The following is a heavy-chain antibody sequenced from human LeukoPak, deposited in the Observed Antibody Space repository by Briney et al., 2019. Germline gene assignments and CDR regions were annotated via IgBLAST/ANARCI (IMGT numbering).Heavy chain of an antibody. CDR2: IYYSGST. CDR3: AGSMTWPTYNWFDP. Sequence: SETLSLTCTVSGGSISSYYWSWIRQPPGKGLEWIGYIYYSGSTNYNPSLKSRVTISVDTSKNQFSLKLSSVTAADTAVYYCAGSMTWPTYNWFDPWGQGTLVTVSS. V-gene: IGHV4-59*08. J-gene: IGHJ5*02. D-gene: IGHD5-12*01. CDR1: GGSISSYY.